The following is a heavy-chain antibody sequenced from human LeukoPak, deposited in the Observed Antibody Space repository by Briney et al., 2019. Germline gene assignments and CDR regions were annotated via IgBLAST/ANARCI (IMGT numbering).Heavy chain of an antibody. CDR3: AKDRTYYDFWSGYFDY. Sequence: GGSLRLSCAASGFTFSSYGMHWVRQAPGKGLEWVAVISYDGSNKYYADSVKGRFTISRDNSKNTLYLQMNSLRAEDTAVYYCAKDRTYYDFWSGYFDYWGRGTLVTVSS. D-gene: IGHD3-3*01. CDR2: ISYDGSNK. V-gene: IGHV3-30*18. J-gene: IGHJ4*02. CDR1: GFTFSSYG.